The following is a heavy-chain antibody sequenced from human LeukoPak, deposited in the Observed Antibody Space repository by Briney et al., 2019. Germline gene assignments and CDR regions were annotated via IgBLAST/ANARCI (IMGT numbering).Heavy chain of an antibody. D-gene: IGHD6-13*01. J-gene: IGHJ4*02. CDR3: ARHAAGTWYFDY. Sequence: SETLSLTCTVSGGSISSYYWSWIRQRPGKGLEWIGYIYYSGSTNYNPSLKSRVTISLDTSKNQFSLKLSSVTAADTAVYYCARHAAGTWYFDYWGQGTLVTVSS. V-gene: IGHV4-59*01. CDR2: IYYSGST. CDR1: GGSISSYY.